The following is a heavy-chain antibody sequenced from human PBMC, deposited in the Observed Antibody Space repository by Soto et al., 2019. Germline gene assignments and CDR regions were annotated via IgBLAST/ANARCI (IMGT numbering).Heavy chain of an antibody. V-gene: IGHV3-33*01. CDR3: ARDQGASSQRFFDYYYGVEP. Sequence: GGSLRLSCASSVCTFSSYGMHCVRQSPGKGLEWVAVIWYDGSNKYYADSVKGRFTISRDNSKNTLYLQMNSLRAEDTAVYYCARDQGASSQRFFDYYYGVEPWGQATTVSVS. J-gene: IGHJ6*01. CDR1: VCTFSSYG. CDR2: IWYDGSNK. D-gene: IGHD3-3*01.